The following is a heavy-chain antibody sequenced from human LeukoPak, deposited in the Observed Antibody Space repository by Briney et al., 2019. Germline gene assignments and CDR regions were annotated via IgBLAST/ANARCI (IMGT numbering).Heavy chain of an antibody. CDR1: GGSISTRGYY. Sequence: PSETLSLTCTVSGGSISTRGYYWGWIRQPPGKGLEWIASIYYSGSTYYNPSLMSRVTISVDTSKNQLSLKLSSLTAADTAVYYCARHEYSGSYYGLSWFDPWGQGTLVTVSS. V-gene: IGHV4-39*01. J-gene: IGHJ5*02. CDR2: IYYSGST. CDR3: ARHEYSGSYYGLSWFDP. D-gene: IGHD1-26*01.